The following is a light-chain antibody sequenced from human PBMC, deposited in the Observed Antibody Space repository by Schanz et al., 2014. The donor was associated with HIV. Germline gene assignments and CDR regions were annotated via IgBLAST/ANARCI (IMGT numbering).Light chain of an antibody. V-gene: IGLV2-14*03. CDR2: DVD. CDR3: SSYTSSSTPVV. CDR1: SSDVGGYNH. Sequence: QSALTQPASVSGSPGQLVTISCTGTSSDVGGYNHVSWYQQHPGQAPKLIIFDVDNRPSGASNRFSGSKSGNTASLTISGLQAEDEADYYCSSYTSSSTPVVFGGGTKLTVL. J-gene: IGLJ2*01.